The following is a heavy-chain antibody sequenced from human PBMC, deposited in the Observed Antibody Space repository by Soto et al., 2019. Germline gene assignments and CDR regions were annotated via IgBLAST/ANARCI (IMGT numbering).Heavy chain of an antibody. D-gene: IGHD3-10*01. CDR2: IWPDGSNE. Sequence: QVQLVESGGGVVQPGGSLRLSCAASEFTFSRHGMHWVRQAPGKGLQWVGVIWPDGSNERYADSVKGRFTISRDNSKNTVYLQRNSLRAEDTAVYYCARERTFGENKHNYMDVWGTGITVTVTS. CDR3: ARERTFGENKHNYMDV. J-gene: IGHJ6*03. V-gene: IGHV3-33*01. CDR1: EFTFSRHG.